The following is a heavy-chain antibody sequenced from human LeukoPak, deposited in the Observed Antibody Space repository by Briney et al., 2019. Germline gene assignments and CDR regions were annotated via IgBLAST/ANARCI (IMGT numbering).Heavy chain of an antibody. CDR1: GYTFTGYY. J-gene: IGHJ4*02. D-gene: IGHD6-6*01. V-gene: IGHV1-2*02. Sequence: ASVKVSCKASGYTFTGYYMHWVRQAPGQGLEWMGWINPNSGGTNYAQKLQGRVTMTTDTSTSTAYMELRSLRSDDTAVYYCARDHSGSAGLHFDYWGQGTLVTVSS. CDR3: ARDHSGSAGLHFDY. CDR2: INPNSGGT.